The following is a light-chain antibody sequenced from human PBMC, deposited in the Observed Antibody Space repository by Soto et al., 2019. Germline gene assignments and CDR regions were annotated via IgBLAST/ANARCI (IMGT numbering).Light chain of an antibody. J-gene: IGLJ1*01. V-gene: IGLV2-14*01. CDR3: SSYTSSSTYV. Sequence: QSALTQPASVSGSPGQSITISCTGTSSDVGGYNYVSWYQQHPGKAPKLMIYEVSNRPSGVSNRFSGSKSGNTASRTISGLQAEDEADYYCSSYTSSSTYVCGTGTKLTVL. CDR1: SSDVGGYNY. CDR2: EVS.